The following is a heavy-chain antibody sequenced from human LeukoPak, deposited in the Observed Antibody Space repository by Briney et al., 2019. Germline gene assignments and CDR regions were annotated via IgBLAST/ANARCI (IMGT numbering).Heavy chain of an antibody. D-gene: IGHD5-18*01. Sequence: GGSLRLSCAASGFTFSSYAMSWVRQAPGKGLEWVSVIYSGGSTYYADSVKGRFTISTDNSKNTLYLQMNSLRAEDTAVYYCARGDTAVARSFDYWGQGTLVTVSS. J-gene: IGHJ4*02. CDR3: ARGDTAVARSFDY. CDR2: IYSGGST. CDR1: GFTFSSYA. V-gene: IGHV3-53*01.